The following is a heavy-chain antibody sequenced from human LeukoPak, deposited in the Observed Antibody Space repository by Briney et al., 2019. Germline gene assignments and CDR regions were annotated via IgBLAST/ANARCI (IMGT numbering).Heavy chain of an antibody. CDR2: IYPGDSDT. V-gene: IGHV5-51*01. J-gene: IGHJ5*02. D-gene: IGHD5-12*01. CDR3: ARFSGYKGWFDP. Sequence: GASLKISCQGSGSIFTSYWIGWVRQLPGKGLEWMGIIYPGDSDTRYSPSLQGQVTISGDKSISTAYLQWSSLKASDTAMYYCARFSGYKGWFDPWGQGTLVTVSS. CDR1: GSIFTSYW.